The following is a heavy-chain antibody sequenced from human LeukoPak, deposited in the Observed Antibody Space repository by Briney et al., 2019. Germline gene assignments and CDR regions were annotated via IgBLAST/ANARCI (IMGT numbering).Heavy chain of an antibody. Sequence: SETLSLTCAVYGGSFSGYYWSWIRQPPGKGLEWIGEINHSGSTNYNPSLKSRVTISVDKSKNQFSLKLSSVTAADTAVYYCARARIAAAGPVDYWGQGTLVTVSS. D-gene: IGHD6-13*01. J-gene: IGHJ4*02. CDR3: ARARIAAAGPVDY. CDR1: GGSFSGYY. V-gene: IGHV4-34*01. CDR2: INHSGST.